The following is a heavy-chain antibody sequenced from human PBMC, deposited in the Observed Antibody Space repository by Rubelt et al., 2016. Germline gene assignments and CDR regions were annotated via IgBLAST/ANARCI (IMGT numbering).Heavy chain of an antibody. J-gene: IGHJ4*02. V-gene: IGHV5-51*06. CDR3: ARLPQNTYYFDY. CDR2: IYPGDSDT. Sequence: EVQLVQSGAEVKKPGESLKISCQGSGYNFAKSWIGWVRQMSGKGLEWMGIIYPGDSDTRYNPSFRGQCTISADKSISTAYLQWSSLKASDTAMYYCARLPQNTYYFDYWGQGALVMVSS. CDR1: GYNFAKSW.